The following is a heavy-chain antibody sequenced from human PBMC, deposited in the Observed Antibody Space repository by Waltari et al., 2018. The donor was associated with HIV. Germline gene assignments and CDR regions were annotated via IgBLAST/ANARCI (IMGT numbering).Heavy chain of an antibody. V-gene: IGHV3-21*02. D-gene: IGHD3-9*01. CDR1: GFDFPSYT. Sequence: EVQLAESGGGLVLAGGSLRLSCAASGFDFPSYTMMWIRQAPGKGLEWVASIASSRPYLEYFADSMKGRVTISRDDAEESVFLHMSSLRVEDTAVYFCARGRYGDFWYADVWGRGTLVSV. CDR3: ARGRYGDFWYADV. CDR2: IASSRPYLE. J-gene: IGHJ2*01.